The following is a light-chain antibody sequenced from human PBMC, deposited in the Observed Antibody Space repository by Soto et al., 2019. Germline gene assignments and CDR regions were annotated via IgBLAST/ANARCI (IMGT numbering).Light chain of an antibody. J-gene: IGKJ1*01. Sequence: DIQLDHSPSSVSASVGARVTVTCRASQSVASRLAWYQQKPGKAPKLLIYAAAKLQTGVPSRFRGTGPETGFTLTFNSLQPEDFATYDCQQARSFPWTFGQGTRVDVK. CDR1: QSVASR. V-gene: IGKV1-12*01. CDR3: QQARSFPWT. CDR2: AAA.